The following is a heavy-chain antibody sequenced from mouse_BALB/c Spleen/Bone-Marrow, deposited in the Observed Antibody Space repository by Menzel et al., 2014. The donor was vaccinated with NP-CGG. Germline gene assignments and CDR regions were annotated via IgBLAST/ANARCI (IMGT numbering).Heavy chain of an antibody. J-gene: IGHJ2*01. CDR3: ARRGWDGYFDY. CDR2: INSNGGSP. CDR1: GFTFSSYY. D-gene: IGHD4-1*01. Sequence: SXGXXVKLGGSLKLSCAASGFTFSSYYMSWVRQTPEKRLELVAAINSNGGSPYYPDTVKGRFTISRDNAKNTLYLQMSSLKSEDSAVYYCARRGWDGYFDYLSQGTTLTVSS. V-gene: IGHV5-6-2*01.